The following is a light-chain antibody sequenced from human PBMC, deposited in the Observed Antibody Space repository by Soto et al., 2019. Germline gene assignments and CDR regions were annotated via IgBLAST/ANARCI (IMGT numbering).Light chain of an antibody. J-gene: IGLJ1*01. CDR2: GNS. Sequence: QSVLTQPPSVSGAPGQRVTISCTGSSSNIGAGYDVRWYQQLPGTAPKLLIYGNSNRPSGVPDRFSGSKSGTSASLAITGLQAEDEADYYCQSYDSSLRVFGTGTKLTVL. CDR3: QSYDSSLRV. CDR1: SSNIGAGYD. V-gene: IGLV1-40*01.